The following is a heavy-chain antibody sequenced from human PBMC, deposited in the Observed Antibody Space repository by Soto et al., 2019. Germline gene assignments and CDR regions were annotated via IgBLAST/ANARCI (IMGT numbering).Heavy chain of an antibody. V-gene: IGHV1-69*05. CDR2: IIANIGTT. J-gene: IGHJ4*02. Sequence: ASVKVSCKASGGTFSSYAISWVRQAPGQGLEWMGGIIANIGTTNYAQKLQGRVTMTTDTSTSTAYMELRSLRSDDTAVYYCARLIEMATMDYWGQGTLVTVSS. CDR3: ARLIEMATMDY. D-gene: IGHD5-12*01. CDR1: GGTFSSYA.